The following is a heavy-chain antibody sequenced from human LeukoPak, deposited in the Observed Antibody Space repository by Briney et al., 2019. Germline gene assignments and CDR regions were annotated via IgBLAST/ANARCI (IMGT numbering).Heavy chain of an antibody. CDR3: ARDNLGSGNYFAC. D-gene: IGHD3-10*01. V-gene: IGHV1-2*02. J-gene: IGHJ4*02. CDR1: GYTFTGYY. Sequence: ASVKVSCKASGYTFTGYYMHWVRQAPGQGPEWMGWINPNSGGTNYAQKFQGRVTMTRDTSISTVYMELSRLRSDDAAVYYCARDNLGSGNYFACWGQGTLVTVSS. CDR2: INPNSGGT.